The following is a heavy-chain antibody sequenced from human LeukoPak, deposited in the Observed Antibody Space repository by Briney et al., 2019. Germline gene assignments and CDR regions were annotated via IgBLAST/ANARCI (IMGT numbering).Heavy chain of an antibody. J-gene: IGHJ4*02. D-gene: IGHD3/OR15-3a*01. Sequence: PGGSLRLSCAASGFTVSNAWMSWVRQAPGKGLEWVGRIKSKSDGGTTDYAAPVKGRFTISRDNAKNTLYLQIHTLRAEDTAIYYCARDLGLVPPEDYDYFDPWGQGTLVTVSS. CDR2: IKSKSDGGTT. V-gene: IGHV3-15*05. CDR3: ARDLGLVPPEDYDYFDP. CDR1: GFTVSNAW.